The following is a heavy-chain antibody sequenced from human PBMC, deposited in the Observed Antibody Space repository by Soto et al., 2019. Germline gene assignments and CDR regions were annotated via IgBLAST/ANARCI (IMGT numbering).Heavy chain of an antibody. CDR1: GYTVTSYD. J-gene: IGHJ4*02. CDR3: ARGSITGTTASDY. CDR2: MNPNSGNT. V-gene: IGHV1-8*01. Sequence: QVQLVQSGAEVKKPGASVKVSCKASGYTVTSYDINWVRQATGQGLEWMGWMNPNSGNTGYAQKFQGRVTMTRNTSIRPAYMELSSLRYEDTAMYYLARGSITGTTASDYWAQGTLVTVSS. D-gene: IGHD1-7*01.